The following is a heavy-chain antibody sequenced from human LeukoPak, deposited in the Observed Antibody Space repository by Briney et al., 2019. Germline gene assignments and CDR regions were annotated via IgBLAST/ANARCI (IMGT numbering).Heavy chain of an antibody. D-gene: IGHD4-11*01. Sequence: ASMKVSCKASGNTFTGYYIHWVRQAPGQGLEWMGRINPDSGDTDYAQQFQGRVTRTSDTSISTAYMELSRLRSDDTAVYYCARDSLTTPTHHWGQGTLVSVSS. CDR1: GNTFTGYY. J-gene: IGHJ1*01. CDR3: ARDSLTTPTHH. CDR2: INPDSGDT. V-gene: IGHV1-2*06.